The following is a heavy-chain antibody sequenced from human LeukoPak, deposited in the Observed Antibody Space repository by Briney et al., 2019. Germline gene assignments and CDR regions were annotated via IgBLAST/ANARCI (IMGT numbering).Heavy chain of an antibody. CDR2: MNPNSGNT. J-gene: IGHJ6*02. D-gene: IGHD6-6*01. CDR1: GYTFTSYD. Sequence: ASVKVSCKASGYTFTSYDINWVRQATGQGLEWMGWMNPNSGNTGYAQKFQGRVTMTRNTSISTAYMELSSLRSEDTAVYYCARSSIAALGNYYYGMDVWGQGTTVTVSS. CDR3: ARSSIAALGNYYYGMDV. V-gene: IGHV1-8*01.